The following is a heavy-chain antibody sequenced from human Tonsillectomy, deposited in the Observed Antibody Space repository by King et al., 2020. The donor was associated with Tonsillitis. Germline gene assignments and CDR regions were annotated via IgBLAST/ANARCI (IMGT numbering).Heavy chain of an antibody. V-gene: IGHV3-30*04. J-gene: IGHJ6*02. CDR3: ARQRLEDCGATSCYGIYGMVV. CDR2: ISYDGTNK. D-gene: IGHD2-2*01. Sequence: VQLVESGGGVVQPERSLRLSCAASGFTFSSYAVHWVRQAPGKGLEWVTLISYDGTNKYYADSVKGRFTISRDNSKNTLYLQMNSLSTEDTAVYYCARQRLEDCGATSCYGIYGMVVWGQGTTVTDSS. CDR1: GFTFSSYA.